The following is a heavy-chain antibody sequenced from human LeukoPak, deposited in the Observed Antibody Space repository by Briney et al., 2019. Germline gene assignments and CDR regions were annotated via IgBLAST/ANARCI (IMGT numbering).Heavy chain of an antibody. CDR2: IYYSGST. D-gene: IGHD6-6*01. V-gene: IGHV4-39*01. CDR3: ARRDIAARLNWFDP. Sequence: AETLSLTCTVSGGSISSSRYYWGWIRQPPGKGLEWIGNIYYSGSTYYNPSLKSRVTISLDTSKNQFSLKLSSVTAADTAVYYCARRDIAARLNWFDPWGQGTLVTVSS. CDR1: GGSISSSRYY. J-gene: IGHJ5*02.